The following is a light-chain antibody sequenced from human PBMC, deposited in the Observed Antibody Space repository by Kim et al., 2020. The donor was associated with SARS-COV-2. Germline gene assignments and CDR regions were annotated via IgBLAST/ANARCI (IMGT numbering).Light chain of an antibody. Sequence: EIVLTQSPATLSLSPRERATLSCRASQSVSSYLVWYQQKPGQAPRLLIYDASSRATGIPARFSGSRSGTDFTLTISSLEPEDSAVYYCQQRNSWPRTFGGGTKVDIK. J-gene: IGKJ4*01. V-gene: IGKV3-11*01. CDR3: QQRNSWPRT. CDR1: QSVSSY. CDR2: DAS.